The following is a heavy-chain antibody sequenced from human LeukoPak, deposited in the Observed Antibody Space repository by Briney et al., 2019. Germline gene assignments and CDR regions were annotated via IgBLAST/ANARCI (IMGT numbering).Heavy chain of an antibody. CDR3: VRDDDRPDNGLDY. CDR2: IKEDGTEK. J-gene: IGHJ4*02. V-gene: IGHV3-7*01. CDR1: GFIFTDYW. Sequence: GGSLRLSCAASGFIFTDYWMYWVRQAPGKGLAWVANIKEDGTEKNYVDSVKGRITISRDNSKNTLYLQMNSLRAEDTAVYYCVRDDDRPDNGLDYWGQGTLVTVSS. D-gene: IGHD3-22*01.